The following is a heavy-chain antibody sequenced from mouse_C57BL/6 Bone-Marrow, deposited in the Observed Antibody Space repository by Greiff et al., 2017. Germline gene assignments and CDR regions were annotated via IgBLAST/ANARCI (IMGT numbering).Heavy chain of an antibody. CDR3: ARSGYYGSRWYFDV. V-gene: IGHV1-61*01. D-gene: IGHD1-1*01. CDR1: GYTFTSYW. CDR2: IYPSDSET. Sequence: QVQLQQPGAELVRPGSSVKLSCKASGYTFTSYWMDWVKQRPGQGLEWIGKIYPSDSETHYTQKFKDKATLTGDKSSSTAYLQLSSLTSEDSAVYYCARSGYYGSRWYFDVWGTGTTVTVSS. J-gene: IGHJ1*03.